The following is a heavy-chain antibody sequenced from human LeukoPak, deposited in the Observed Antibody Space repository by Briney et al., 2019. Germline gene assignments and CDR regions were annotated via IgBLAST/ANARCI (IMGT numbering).Heavy chain of an antibody. CDR3: ARGRGGKFDP. Sequence: PSETLSLTCAVYGGSSSGYYWSWIRQPPGKGLEWIGEINHSGSTNYNPSLKSRVTISVDTSKNQFSLKLSSVTAADTAVYYCARGRGGKFDPWGQGTLVTVSS. V-gene: IGHV4-34*01. CDR1: GGSSSGYY. J-gene: IGHJ5*02. CDR2: INHSGST. D-gene: IGHD3-10*01.